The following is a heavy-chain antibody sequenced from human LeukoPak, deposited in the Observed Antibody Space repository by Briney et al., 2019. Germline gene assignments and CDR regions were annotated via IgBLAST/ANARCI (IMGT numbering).Heavy chain of an antibody. D-gene: IGHD3-10*01. J-gene: IGHJ6*04. CDR3: ARDLWLGDYYRSGSYHHYGMDV. Sequence: GGSLRLSCAASGFTFSSYSMNWVRQAPGKGLEWVSSISSSSSYIYYADSVKGRFTISRDNAKNSLYLQMNSLRAEDTAVYYCARDLWLGDYYRSGSYHHYGMDVWGKGTTVTVSS. CDR2: ISSSSSYI. V-gene: IGHV3-21*01. CDR1: GFTFSSYS.